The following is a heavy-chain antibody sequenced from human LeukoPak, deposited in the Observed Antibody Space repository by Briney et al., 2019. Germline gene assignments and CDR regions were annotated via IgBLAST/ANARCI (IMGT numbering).Heavy chain of an antibody. V-gene: IGHV1-46*01. J-gene: IGHJ4*02. CDR2: INPSGGST. D-gene: IGHD6-13*01. CDR3: ARLGAAAVDY. Sequence: ASVKVSCKASGYTFTSYYMHWVRQAPRQGLEWMGIINPSGGSTSYAQKFQGRVTMTRDRSTSTVYMELSSLRFEDTAVYYCARLGAAAVDYWGQGTLVTVSS. CDR1: GYTFTSYY.